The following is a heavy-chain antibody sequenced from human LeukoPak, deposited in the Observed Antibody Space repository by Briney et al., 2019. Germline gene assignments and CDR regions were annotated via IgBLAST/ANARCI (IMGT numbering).Heavy chain of an antibody. CDR2: INPSGGST. CDR3: ARDLSQQLVVDY. Sequence: ASVKVSCKASGYTSTSYYMHWVRQAPGQGLEWMGIINPSGGSTSYAQKFQGRVTMTRDTSTSTVYMELSSLRSEDTAVYYCARDLSQQLVVDYWGQGTLVTVSS. D-gene: IGHD6-6*01. V-gene: IGHV1-46*01. J-gene: IGHJ4*02. CDR1: GYTSTSYY.